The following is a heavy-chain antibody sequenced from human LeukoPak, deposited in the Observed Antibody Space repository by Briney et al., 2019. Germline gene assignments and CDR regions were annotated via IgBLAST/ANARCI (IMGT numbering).Heavy chain of an antibody. V-gene: IGHV4-59*01. D-gene: IGHD6-6*01. CDR3: VRIVPYKFGYVDY. J-gene: IGHJ4*02. CDR2: VYYSRNT. Sequence: KPSETLSLTCIVSGGSINNYYWSWIRQPPGKGLEWIGYVYYSRNTNYNPSLRGRVSISLDTSKNRFSLELTAVTASDTSLYYCVRIVPYKFGYVDYWGQGTLVTVSS. CDR1: GGSINNYY.